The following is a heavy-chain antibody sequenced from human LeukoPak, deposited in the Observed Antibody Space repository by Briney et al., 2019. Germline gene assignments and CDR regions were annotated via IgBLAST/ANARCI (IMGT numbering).Heavy chain of an antibody. CDR2: ITGSGTTT. J-gene: IGHJ3*01. Sequence: GGSLRLSCAASGFTFNNYGMSWVRQDPGKGLEWVSTITGSGTTTYYADSVQGRFTISRDNSNNTVYLQMSSLLTYDTGVYYCTTALNFDVLTGLYQHIAAFDVWGQGTLVTVAS. CDR1: GFTFNNYG. V-gene: IGHV3-23*01. D-gene: IGHD3-9*01. CDR3: TTALNFDVLTGLYQHIAAFDV.